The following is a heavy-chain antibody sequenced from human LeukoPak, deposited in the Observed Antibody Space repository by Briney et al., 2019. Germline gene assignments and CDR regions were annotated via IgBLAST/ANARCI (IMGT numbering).Heavy chain of an antibody. J-gene: IGHJ4*02. CDR1: GYTFTGYY. CDR2: MNPNSGNT. V-gene: IGHV1-8*02. CDR3: AGSPGSGSYFDY. Sequence: ASVKVSCKASGYTFTGYYMHWVRQAPGQGLEWMGWMNPNSGNTGYAQRFQGRVTMTRNTSISTAYMELSSLRSEDTAVYYCAGSPGSGSYFDYWGQGTLVTVSS. D-gene: IGHD3-10*01.